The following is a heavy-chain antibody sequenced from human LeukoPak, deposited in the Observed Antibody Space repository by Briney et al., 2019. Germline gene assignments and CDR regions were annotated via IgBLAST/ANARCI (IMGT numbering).Heavy chain of an antibody. J-gene: IGHJ4*02. CDR1: GWSLSGYY. D-gene: IGHD2-2*01. V-gene: IGHV4-34*01. CDR2: INHSGTT. CDR3: ARDQNYCSSTSCPFDS. Sequence: SETLSLTCTVYGWSLSGYYWSWTRQPPGKGLEWIGEINHSGTTSYNPSLKSRVTISVDMSKNQFSLRLSSVTAADTAVYYCARDQNYCSSTSCPFDSWGQGSLVTVSS.